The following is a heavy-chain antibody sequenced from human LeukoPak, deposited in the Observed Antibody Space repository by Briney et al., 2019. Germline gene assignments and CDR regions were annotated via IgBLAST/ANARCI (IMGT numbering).Heavy chain of an antibody. J-gene: IGHJ4*02. CDR2: SIPIFGTA. CDR3: ARGHYGSGSYDFDY. D-gene: IGHD3-10*01. V-gene: IGHV1-69*01. Sequence: GAPVKVSCKASGGTFSSYAISWVRQAPGQGLEWMGGSIPIFGTANYAQKFQGRVTITADESTSTAYMELSSLRSEDTAVYYCARGHYGSGSYDFDYWGQGTLVTVPS. CDR1: GGTFSSYA.